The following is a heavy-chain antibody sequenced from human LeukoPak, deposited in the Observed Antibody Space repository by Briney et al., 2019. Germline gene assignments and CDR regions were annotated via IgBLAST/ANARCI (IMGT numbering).Heavy chain of an antibody. CDR2: IVGDGTSA. Sequence: PGGSLRLSCVASGFSFSSYWMHWVRQVPGKGLVWVARIVGDGTSATYAGSVKGRFTISRDNGNDTLYLQMNGLRVDDTAVYYCVRAPSGAAYGYYYWGQGALVTVSS. CDR3: VRAPSGAAYGYYY. CDR1: GFSFSSYW. D-gene: IGHD5-18*01. J-gene: IGHJ4*02. V-gene: IGHV3-74*01.